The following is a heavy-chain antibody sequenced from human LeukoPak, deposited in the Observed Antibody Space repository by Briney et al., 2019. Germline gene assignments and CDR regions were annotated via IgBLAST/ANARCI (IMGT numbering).Heavy chain of an antibody. Sequence: GASVKVSCKASGGTFSSYAISWVRQAPGQGLEWMGGIIPIFGTANYAQKFQGRVTITTDESTSTAYMELSSLRSEDTAVYYCASSRMNYDFWAGGYYYMDVWGKGTTVTVSS. CDR3: ASSRMNYDFWAGGYYYMDV. J-gene: IGHJ6*03. CDR2: IIPIFGTA. V-gene: IGHV1-69*05. D-gene: IGHD3-3*01. CDR1: GGTFSSYA.